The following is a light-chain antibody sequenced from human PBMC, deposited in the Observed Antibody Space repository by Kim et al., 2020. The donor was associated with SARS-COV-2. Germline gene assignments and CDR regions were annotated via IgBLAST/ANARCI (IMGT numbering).Light chain of an antibody. CDR3: QQSYSTPLT. Sequence: ASVGDRVTITCRASQSIDSYLKWYQQKPGKAPKLLIYAAFSLQSGVPSRFSGSGSGTDFTLTISSLQPEDFATYYCQQSYSTPLTFGGGTKVDIK. CDR2: AAF. CDR1: QSIDSY. V-gene: IGKV1-39*01. J-gene: IGKJ4*01.